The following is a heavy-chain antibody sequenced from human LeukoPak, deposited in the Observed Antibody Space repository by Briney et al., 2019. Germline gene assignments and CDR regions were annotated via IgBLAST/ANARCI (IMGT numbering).Heavy chain of an antibody. CDR3: AVPSIAARLGDY. D-gene: IGHD6-6*01. CDR2: ISGSGGST. CDR1: GFSFSTYG. V-gene: IGHV3-23*01. Sequence: GGSLRLSCVASGFSFSTYGLHWVRQAPGKGLEWVSAISGSGGSTYYADSVKGRFTISRDNSKNTLYLQMNSLRAEDTAVYYCAVPSIAARLGDYWGQGTLVTVSS. J-gene: IGHJ4*02.